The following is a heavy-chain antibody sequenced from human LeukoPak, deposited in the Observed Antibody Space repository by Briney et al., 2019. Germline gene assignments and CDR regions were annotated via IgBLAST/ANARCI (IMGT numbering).Heavy chain of an antibody. CDR3: ARDIVGATLKYYFDY. D-gene: IGHD1-26*01. Sequence: GGSLRLSCAASGFTFSSYSINWVRQAPGKGLEWVSYIGGSGTTIYYADSVKGRFTISRDNAKNSLYLQMNSLRAEDTAVYYCARDIVGATLKYYFDYWGQGTLVTVSS. CDR1: GFTFSSYS. CDR2: IGGSGTTI. V-gene: IGHV3-48*04. J-gene: IGHJ4*02.